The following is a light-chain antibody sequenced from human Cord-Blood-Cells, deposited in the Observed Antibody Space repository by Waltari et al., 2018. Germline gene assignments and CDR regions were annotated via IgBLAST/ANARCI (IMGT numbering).Light chain of an antibody. Sequence: QSALTQPRSVSGSPGQSVTISCTGTSSDVGGYNYVSWYQQHPGKAPKLMIYDVSKRPSVVPDRFSGSKSGNTASLTISGLQAEDEADYYCCSYAGSYTVVFGTGTKVTVL. CDR1: SSDVGGYNY. CDR3: CSYAGSYTVV. J-gene: IGLJ1*01. CDR2: DVS. V-gene: IGLV2-11*01.